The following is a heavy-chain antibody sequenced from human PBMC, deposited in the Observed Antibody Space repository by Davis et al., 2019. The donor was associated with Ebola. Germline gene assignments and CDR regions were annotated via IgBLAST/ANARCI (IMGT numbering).Heavy chain of an antibody. D-gene: IGHD1-26*01. CDR2: ISSSSSYI. J-gene: IGHJ4*02. CDR1: GFTFSSYS. V-gene: IGHV3-21*01. Sequence: GGSLRLSCAAPGFTFSSYSMNWVRQAPGKGLEWVSSISSSSSYIYYADSVKGRFTISRDNAKNSLYLQMNSLRAEDTAVYYCARGGTGIVASWGQGTLVTVSS. CDR3: ARGGTGIVAS.